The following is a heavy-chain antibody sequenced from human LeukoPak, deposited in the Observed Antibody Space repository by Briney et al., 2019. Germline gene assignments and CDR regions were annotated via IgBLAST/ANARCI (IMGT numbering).Heavy chain of an antibody. V-gene: IGHV3-21*01. Sequence: GGSLRPSCAASGFTFSSYSMNWVRQAPGKGLEWVSSISSSSNYIYYADSVKGRFTISRDNAKNSLYLQMNSLRAEDTDVYYCARDVGASAPDAFDIWGQGTMVTVSS. J-gene: IGHJ3*02. CDR3: ARDVGASAPDAFDI. D-gene: IGHD1-26*01. CDR2: ISSSSNYI. CDR1: GFTFSSYS.